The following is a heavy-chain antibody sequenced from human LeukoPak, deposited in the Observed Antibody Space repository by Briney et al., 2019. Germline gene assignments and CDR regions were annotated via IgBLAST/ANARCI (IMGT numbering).Heavy chain of an antibody. CDR2: ISAYNGNT. CDR1: GYTFSNYG. J-gene: IGHJ4*02. D-gene: IGHD3-3*01. CDR3: ARVRIFGVVATDY. Sequence: ASVKVSCKATGYTFSNYGISWVRQAPGQGPEWVGWISAYNGNTNSAQKVKGRVTMTTDTSTSTAYMELTNLRSDDTAVYYCARVRIFGVVATDYWGQGTLVTVSS. V-gene: IGHV1-18*01.